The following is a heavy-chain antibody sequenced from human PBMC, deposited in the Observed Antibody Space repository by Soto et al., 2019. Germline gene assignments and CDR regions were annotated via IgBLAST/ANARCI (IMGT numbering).Heavy chain of an antibody. J-gene: IGHJ5*02. CDR1: GDTFTNFG. Sequence: HLVQSGPEVKKPGASATVSCKTSGDTFTNFGLSWVRQAPGQGLEWMGWIATYNSNKNYAQKFQGRLTLTTDTSTSTGYMELKSLEYDDTAVYYCARVLRGVVNWFDPWGQGTLVTVSS. CDR2: IATYNSNK. D-gene: IGHD3-10*01. CDR3: ARVLRGVVNWFDP. V-gene: IGHV1-18*01.